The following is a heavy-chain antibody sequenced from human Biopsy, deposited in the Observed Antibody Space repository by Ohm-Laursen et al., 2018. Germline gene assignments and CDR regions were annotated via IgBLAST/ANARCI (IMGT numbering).Heavy chain of an antibody. CDR3: ARAVGIAAAPIDY. J-gene: IGHJ4*02. CDR1: GFPVSDYC. V-gene: IGHV3-11*01. D-gene: IGHD2-15*01. CDR2: INSSGSTK. Sequence: SLRLSCAASGFPVSDYCMSWIRQAPGRGLEWVSDINSSGSTKYHAESVKGRFTISRDNAMNSVYLQMNSLRGEDTAVYYFARAVGIAAAPIDYWGQGTLVTVSS.